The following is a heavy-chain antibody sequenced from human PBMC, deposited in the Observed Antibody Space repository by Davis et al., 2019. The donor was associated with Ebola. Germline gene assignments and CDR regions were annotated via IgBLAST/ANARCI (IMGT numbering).Heavy chain of an antibody. D-gene: IGHD2-15*01. CDR2: IWYDGSNK. J-gene: IGHJ4*02. CDR3: AKNIWEVVVVAATPDY. V-gene: IGHV3-30*02. CDR1: GFTFSSYG. Sequence: GESLKISCAASGFTFSSYGMHWVRQAPGKGLEWVAVIWYDGSNKYYADSVKGRFTISRDNSKNTLYLQMNSLRAEDTAVYYCAKNIWEVVVVAATPDYWGQGTLVTVSS.